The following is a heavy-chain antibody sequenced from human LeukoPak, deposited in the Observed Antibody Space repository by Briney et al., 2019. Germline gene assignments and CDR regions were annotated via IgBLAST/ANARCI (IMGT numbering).Heavy chain of an antibody. D-gene: IGHD3-16*01. CDR3: ARDFNGEGGLGFDY. CDR1: GGFISSGDYY. Sequence: PSQTLSLTCTVSGGFISSGDYYWSWIRQPPGKGLEWIGYIYYSGSTNYNPSLKSRVTISVDTSKNQFSLKLSSVTAADTAVYYCARDFNGEGGLGFDYWGQGTLVTVSS. CDR2: IYYSGST. J-gene: IGHJ4*02. V-gene: IGHV4-61*08.